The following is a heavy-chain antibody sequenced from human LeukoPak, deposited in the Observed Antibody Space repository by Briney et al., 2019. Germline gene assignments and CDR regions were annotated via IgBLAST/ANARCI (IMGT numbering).Heavy chain of an antibody. V-gene: IGHV3-66*01. CDR3: ARNSLYCSGGTCYSAFGSWFDP. Sequence: GGSLRLSCTASGFTVSNNYMSWLRQAPGKGVEWVSVIYTDGSTYYADSVKGRFTISSDNSKNTLYLQMNSLRAEDTAVYYCARNSLYCSGGTCYSAFGSWFDPWGQGTLVTVSS. CDR2: IYTDGST. D-gene: IGHD2-15*01. J-gene: IGHJ5*02. CDR1: GFTVSNNY.